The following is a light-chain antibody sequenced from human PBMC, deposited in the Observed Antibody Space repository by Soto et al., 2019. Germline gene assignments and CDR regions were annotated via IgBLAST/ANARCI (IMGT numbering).Light chain of an antibody. Sequence: SVLTQPASVSGSPGQSITISCTGTSSDVGGYNYVSWYQQHPGKAPKLVIYDVSNRPSGVSNRFSGSKSGNTASLTISGLQAEDEADYYCSSYTSSSLYVFGTGTKLTVL. CDR2: DVS. CDR3: SSYTSSSLYV. V-gene: IGLV2-14*01. J-gene: IGLJ1*01. CDR1: SSDVGGYNY.